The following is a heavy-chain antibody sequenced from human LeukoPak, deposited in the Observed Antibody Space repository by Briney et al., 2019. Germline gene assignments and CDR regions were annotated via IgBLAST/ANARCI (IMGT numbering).Heavy chain of an antibody. CDR1: GYTFTSYD. J-gene: IGHJ5*02. CDR3: ARGVTSSWYSKGWFDP. Sequence: ASVKVPCKASGYTFTSYDINWVRQATGQGLEWMGWMNPNSGNTGYAQKFQGRVTMTRNTSISTAYMELSSLRSEDTAVYYCARGVTSSWYSKGWFDPWGQGTLVTVSS. V-gene: IGHV1-8*01. CDR2: MNPNSGNT. D-gene: IGHD6-13*01.